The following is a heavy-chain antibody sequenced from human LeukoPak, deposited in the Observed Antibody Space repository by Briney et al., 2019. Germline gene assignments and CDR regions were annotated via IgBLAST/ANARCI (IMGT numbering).Heavy chain of an antibody. V-gene: IGHV3-30-3*01. CDR1: GFTFSSYA. CDR2: ISYDGSNK. J-gene: IGHJ4*02. Sequence: GGSLRLSCAASGFTFSSYAMHWVRQAPGKGLEWVAVISYDGSNKYYADSVKGRFTISRDNSKNTLYLQMNSLRAGDTAVYYCARDTEFLEWLFYFDYWGQGTLVTVSS. CDR3: ARDTEFLEWLFYFDY. D-gene: IGHD3-3*01.